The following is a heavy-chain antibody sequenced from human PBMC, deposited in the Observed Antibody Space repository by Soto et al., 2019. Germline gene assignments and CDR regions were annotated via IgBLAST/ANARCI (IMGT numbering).Heavy chain of an antibody. D-gene: IGHD3-16*01. CDR3: TQGEVGYYYGMDV. CDR1: GFTFGDYA. J-gene: IGHJ6*02. CDR2: IRSKAYGGTT. V-gene: IGHV3-49*04. Sequence: GVLRLSCTASGFTFGDYAMSWVRQAPGKGLEWVGFIRSKAYGGTTEYAASVKGRFTISRDDSKSIAYLQMNSLKTEDTAVYYCTQGEVGYYYGMDVWGQGTTVTVSS.